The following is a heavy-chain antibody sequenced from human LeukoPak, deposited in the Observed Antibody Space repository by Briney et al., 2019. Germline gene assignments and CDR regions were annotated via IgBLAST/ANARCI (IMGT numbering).Heavy chain of an antibody. CDR3: AKDWPYDSSGYYLPLFDY. D-gene: IGHD3-22*01. J-gene: IGHJ4*02. CDR2: ISGSGGST. CDR1: GFTFSSYA. Sequence: PGGSLRLSCAASGFTFSSYAMSWVRRAPGKGLEWVSAISGSGGSTYYADSVKGRFTISRDNSKNTLYLQMNSLRAEDTAVYYCAKDWPYDSSGYYLPLFDYWGQGTLVTVSS. V-gene: IGHV3-23*01.